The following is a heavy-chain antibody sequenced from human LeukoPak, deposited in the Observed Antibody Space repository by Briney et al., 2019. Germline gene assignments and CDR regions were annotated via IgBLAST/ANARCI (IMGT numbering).Heavy chain of an antibody. Sequence: GGSLRLSCSASGFTFSAYAMYWVRQAPGKGLEYVSGISSNGGRSFYADSVKGRFTISRDNSKNTLNLQMSSLRVEDTAVYYCVKITSVTGGDCWGQGTRLTVSS. CDR3: VKITSVTGGDC. V-gene: IGHV3-64D*09. D-gene: IGHD1-14*01. CDR1: GFTFSAYA. CDR2: ISSNGGRS. J-gene: IGHJ4*02.